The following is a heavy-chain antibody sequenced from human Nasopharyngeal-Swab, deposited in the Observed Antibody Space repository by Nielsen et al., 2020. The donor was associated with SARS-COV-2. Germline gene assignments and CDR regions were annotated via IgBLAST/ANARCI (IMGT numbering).Heavy chain of an antibody. J-gene: IGHJ4*02. Sequence: GGSLRLSCAASGFAFSDYAMYWVRQAPGKGLEWVAIITYDGSNKYYADFVKGRFTISRDNSKNTLYLQMNSLRAEDTAVYYCARGDIVATTPPDYWGQGTLVTVSS. CDR3: ARGDIVATTPPDY. CDR1: GFAFSDYA. CDR2: ITYDGSNK. D-gene: IGHD5-12*01. V-gene: IGHV3-30*04.